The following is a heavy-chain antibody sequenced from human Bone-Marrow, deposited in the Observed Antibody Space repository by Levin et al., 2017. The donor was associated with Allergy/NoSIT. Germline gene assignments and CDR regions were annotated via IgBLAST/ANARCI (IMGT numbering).Heavy chain of an antibody. J-gene: IGHJ4*02. V-gene: IGHV3-21*01. Sequence: GGSLRLSCAASGFTFSSYSMNWVRQAPGKGLEWVSSISSSSSYIYYADSVKGRFTISRDNAKNSLYLQMNSLRAEDTAVYYCAGGIVVVPAAFYFDYWGQGTLVTVSS. CDR2: ISSSSSYI. CDR1: GFTFSSYS. D-gene: IGHD2-2*01. CDR3: AGGIVVVPAAFYFDY.